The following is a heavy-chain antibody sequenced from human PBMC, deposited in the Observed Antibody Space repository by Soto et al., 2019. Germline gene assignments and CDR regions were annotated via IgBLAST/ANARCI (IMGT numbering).Heavy chain of an antibody. CDR1: GGSISSYY. V-gene: IGHV4-59*01. Sequence: KPSETLSLTCTVSGGSISSYYWSWIRQPPGKGLEWIGYIYYSGSTNYNPSLKSRVTISVDTSKNQFSLKLSSVTAADTAVYYCARLRFGVYYYYYGMDVWGQGTTVTVSS. D-gene: IGHD4-17*01. CDR2: IYYSGST. CDR3: ARLRFGVYYYYYGMDV. J-gene: IGHJ6*02.